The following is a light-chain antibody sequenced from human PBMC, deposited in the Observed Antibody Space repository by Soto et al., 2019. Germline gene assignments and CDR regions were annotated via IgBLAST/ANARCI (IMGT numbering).Light chain of an antibody. CDR2: DAS. V-gene: IGKV3-11*01. CDR1: QSVSSY. Sequence: EIVLTQSPATLSVSPGERATLSCRASQSVSSYLAWYQQKPGQAPRLLIYDASNRATGIPVRFSGSGSGTDFPLTISSLETEDFAVYYCQQRSNWPPVWTCGQGTKVEIK. CDR3: QQRSNWPPVWT. J-gene: IGKJ1*01.